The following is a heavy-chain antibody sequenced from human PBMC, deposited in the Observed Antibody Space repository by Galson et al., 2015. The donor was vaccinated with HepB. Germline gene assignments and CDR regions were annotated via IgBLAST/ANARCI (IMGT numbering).Heavy chain of an antibody. Sequence: SVKVSCKASGYTFTGYYMNWVRQAPGQGLVWMGWINPNSGGTNYAQKFQGRVTMTRDTSISTAYMELSRLRSDDTAVYYCARYLGDYYGFDIWGQGTMVIVSS. CDR2: INPNSGGT. CDR1: GYTFTGYY. J-gene: IGHJ3*02. CDR3: ARYLGDYYGFDI. V-gene: IGHV1-2*02. D-gene: IGHD2/OR15-2a*01.